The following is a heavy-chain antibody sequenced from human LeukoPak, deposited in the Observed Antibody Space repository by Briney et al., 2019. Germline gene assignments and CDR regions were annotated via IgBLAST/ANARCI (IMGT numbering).Heavy chain of an antibody. CDR2: ISNDGSKA. Sequence: RRSLRLSCAVSGITFSSYDMHWVRQAPGKGLEWVAVISNDGSKAYTADSVKDRFTISRDNSKNTLYLQMTSLRPEDTAVYYCAKDTGSSYHYYGMDVWGPGTTVTVSS. J-gene: IGHJ6*02. D-gene: IGHD6-13*01. CDR1: GITFSSYD. CDR3: AKDTGSSYHYYGMDV. V-gene: IGHV3-30*18.